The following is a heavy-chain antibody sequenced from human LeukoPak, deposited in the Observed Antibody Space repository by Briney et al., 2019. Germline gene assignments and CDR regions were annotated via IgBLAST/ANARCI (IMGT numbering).Heavy chain of an antibody. CDR3: AKRSSIAFFDY. V-gene: IGHV3-23*01. CDR2: ISGSGGST. CDR1: GFTFNNYA. D-gene: IGHD6-6*01. Sequence: GGSLRLSCAVSGFTFNNYAMSWVRQAPGKGLEWVSGISGSGGSTYYADSVKGRFTISRDNSKNTLYLQMNSLRAEDAAVYYCAKRSSIAFFDYWGQGTLVTVSS. J-gene: IGHJ4*02.